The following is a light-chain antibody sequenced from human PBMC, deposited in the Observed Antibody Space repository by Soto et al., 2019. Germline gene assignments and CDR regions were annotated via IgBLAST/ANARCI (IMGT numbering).Light chain of an antibody. V-gene: IGLV7-46*01. CDR2: DTY. CDR1: TGAVTSGHY. J-gene: IGLJ2*01. Sequence: QAVVTQEPSLTVSPGGTVTLTCGSSTGAVTSGHYPYWFQQKPGQAPRPLILDTYERHPSTPVRFTGYLLGAKAALTLSGAQPEDEAEYYCLLSFDDTRIFGGGTKLTVL. CDR3: LLSFDDTRI.